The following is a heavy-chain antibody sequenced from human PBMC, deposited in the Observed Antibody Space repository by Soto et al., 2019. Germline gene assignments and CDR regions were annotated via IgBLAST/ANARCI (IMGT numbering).Heavy chain of an antibody. CDR3: ARLANIFDFDN. Sequence: GGSLGLSCATSGFTFGAYALSWVRQAPGRGLECVGFIRGKAYGGTTEYAASVKGRFTISKDDSISTAYLQWSSLKASDTAMYYCARLANIFDFDNWGHGTLVTVSS. D-gene: IGHD2-21*01. V-gene: IGHV3-49*04. CDR1: GFTFGAYA. CDR2: IRGKAYGGTT. J-gene: IGHJ4*01.